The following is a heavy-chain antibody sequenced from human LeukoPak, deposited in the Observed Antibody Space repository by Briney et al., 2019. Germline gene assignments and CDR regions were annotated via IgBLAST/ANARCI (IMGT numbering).Heavy chain of an antibody. J-gene: IGHJ4*02. V-gene: IGHV3-30-3*01. D-gene: IGHD2-2*02. CDR3: ARDLQGYCSSTSCYTNYFDY. CDR2: ISYDGSNK. CDR1: GFTFSSYA. Sequence: GGSLRLSCAASGFTFSSYAMHWVRQAPGKGLEGVAVISYDGSNKYYADSVKGRFTISRDNSRNTLYLQMNSLRAEDTAVYYCARDLQGYCSSTSCYTNYFDYWGQGTLVTVSS.